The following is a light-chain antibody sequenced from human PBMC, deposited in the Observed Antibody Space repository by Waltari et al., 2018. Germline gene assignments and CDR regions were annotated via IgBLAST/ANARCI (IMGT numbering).Light chain of an antibody. CDR3: SSYAGSNNAV. CDR1: SRDVGGYAY. J-gene: IGLJ7*01. V-gene: IGLV2-8*01. CDR2: EVS. Sequence: QSALTQPPSASGSPGQSITISCTGTSRDVGGYAYVSWYQQHPGKAPELMIYEVSKRPSGVPDRFSGSKSGNTASLTVSGLQAEDEADYYCSSYAGSNNAVFGGGTHLTVL.